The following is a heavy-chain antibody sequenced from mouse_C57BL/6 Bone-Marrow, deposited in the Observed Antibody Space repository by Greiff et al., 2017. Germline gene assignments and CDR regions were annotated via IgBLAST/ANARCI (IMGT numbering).Heavy chain of an antibody. J-gene: IGHJ4*01. D-gene: IGHD2-1*01. CDR2: IDPSDSYT. CDR3: ARDGNFYYAMDY. CDR1: GYTFTSYW. Sequence: VQLQQPGAELVRPGTSVKLSCKASGYTFTSYWMHWVKQRPGQGLEWIGVIDPSDSYTNYNQKFKGKATLTVETSSSTAYMQLSILTSEDSAVYYCARDGNFYYAMDYWGQGTSVTVSS. V-gene: IGHV1-59*01.